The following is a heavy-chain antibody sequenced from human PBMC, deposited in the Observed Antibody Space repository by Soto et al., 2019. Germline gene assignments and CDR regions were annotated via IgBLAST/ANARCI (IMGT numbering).Heavy chain of an antibody. CDR2: IYPGDSDT. Sequence: GESLKISCKGSGYSFTSYWIGWVRQMPGKGLEWMGIIYPGDSDTRYSPSFQGQVTISADKSISTAYLQWSSLKASDTAMYYCARVLRYFDQTEPLDAFDIWGQGTMVTVSS. CDR1: GYSFTSYW. J-gene: IGHJ3*02. V-gene: IGHV5-51*01. D-gene: IGHD3-9*01. CDR3: ARVLRYFDQTEPLDAFDI.